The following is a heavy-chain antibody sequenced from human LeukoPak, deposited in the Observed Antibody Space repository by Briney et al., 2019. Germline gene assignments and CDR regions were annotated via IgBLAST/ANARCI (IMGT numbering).Heavy chain of an antibody. CDR3: ARSLLWFGESYYFDY. CDR2: INLNSGGT. D-gene: IGHD3-10*01. Sequence: ASVKVSCKASGYTFTGYYMHWVRQAPGQGLEWMGWINLNSGGTNYAQKFQGRVTMTRDTSISTAYMELSRLRSDDTAVYYCARSLLWFGESYYFDYWGQGTLVTVSS. V-gene: IGHV1-2*02. CDR1: GYTFTGYY. J-gene: IGHJ4*02.